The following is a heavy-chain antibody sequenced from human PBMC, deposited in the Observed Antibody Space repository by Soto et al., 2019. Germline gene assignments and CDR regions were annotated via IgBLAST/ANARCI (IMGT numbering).Heavy chain of an antibody. J-gene: IGHJ5*02. CDR1: GFTFSSYS. V-gene: IGHV3-48*01. CDR3: ARDLWGVGVPGP. Sequence: PGGSLRLSCAASGFTFSSYSMNWVRQAPGKGLEWVSYISTSSSTIYYAESVKGRFTISRDNAKNSLYLQMNSLRAEDTAVYYCARDLWGVGVPGPWGQGTLVTVSS. CDR2: ISTSSSTI. D-gene: IGHD3-16*01.